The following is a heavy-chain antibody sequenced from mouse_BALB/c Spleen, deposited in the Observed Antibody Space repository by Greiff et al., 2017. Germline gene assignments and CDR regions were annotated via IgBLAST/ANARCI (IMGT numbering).Heavy chain of an antibody. V-gene: IGHV14-4*02. J-gene: IGHJ4*01. D-gene: IGHD1-1*01. CDR3: DGWDNYGGDY. Sequence: VQLQQSGAELVRSGASVKLSCTASGFTITDYYMHWVKQRPEQGLEWIGWIDPGNGDTEYTPKFQGKATMTADTSSNTAYLQLSSLTAEDTAVCDRDGWDNYGGDYWGQGTSVTVSS. CDR2: IDPGNGDT. CDR1: GFTITDYY.